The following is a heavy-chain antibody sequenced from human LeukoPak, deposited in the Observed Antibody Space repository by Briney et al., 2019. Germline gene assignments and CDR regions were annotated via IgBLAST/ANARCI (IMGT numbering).Heavy chain of an antibody. V-gene: IGHV4-59*01. Sequence: SETLSLTCTVPGGSISSYYWSWIRQPPGKGLDCIGYIYYTGSTNYNPSPKSRVTISVDTSKNQFSLKLSSVTAADTAVYYCAREVQWFGELFAVPETGFDPWGQGTLVTVSS. CDR2: IYYTGST. J-gene: IGHJ5*02. CDR3: AREVQWFGELFAVPETGFDP. D-gene: IGHD3-10*01. CDR1: GGSISSYY.